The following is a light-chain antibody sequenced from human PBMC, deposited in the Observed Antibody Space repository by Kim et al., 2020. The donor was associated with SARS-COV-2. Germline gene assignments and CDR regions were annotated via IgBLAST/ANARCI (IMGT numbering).Light chain of an antibody. J-gene: IGKJ4*01. CDR2: SAS. Sequence: SPGERTTPACMVCTSRSSSYLDWYPQKPGQAPRLLIYSASSRATGIPDRFSGSGSGTDFTLTISRLETEDFAVYYCQQYGSSPLTFGGGTKVDIK. V-gene: IGKV3-20*01. CDR1: TSRSSSY. CDR3: QQYGSSPLT.